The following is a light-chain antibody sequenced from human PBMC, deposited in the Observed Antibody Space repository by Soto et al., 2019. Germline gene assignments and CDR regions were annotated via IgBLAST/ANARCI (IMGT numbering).Light chain of an antibody. V-gene: IGLV1-40*01. J-gene: IGLJ3*02. CDR1: SSNIGAGYD. Sequence: QSVLTQPPSVSGAPGQRVTISCPGSSSNIGAGYDVHWYQQLPGTAPKLLIYGNSNRPSGVPDRFSGSKSGTSASLAITGLRAEDEADYYGQSYDSSLSGGVFGGGTKLTVL. CDR3: QSYDSSLSGGV. CDR2: GNS.